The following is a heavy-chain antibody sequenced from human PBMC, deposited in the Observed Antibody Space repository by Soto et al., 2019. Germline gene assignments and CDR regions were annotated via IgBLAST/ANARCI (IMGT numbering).Heavy chain of an antibody. J-gene: IGHJ6*02. D-gene: IGHD3-3*01. Sequence: ASVKVSCKASGYTFTSYDINWVRQATGQGLEWMGWMNPNSGNTGYAQKFQGRVTMTRNTSISTAYMELSSLRSEDRAVYYLARVHTYYVFWRGSHAYYGLDVWGQGTAVTFSS. CDR2: MNPNSGNT. CDR1: GYTFTSYD. V-gene: IGHV1-8*01. CDR3: ARVHTYYVFWRGSHAYYGLDV.